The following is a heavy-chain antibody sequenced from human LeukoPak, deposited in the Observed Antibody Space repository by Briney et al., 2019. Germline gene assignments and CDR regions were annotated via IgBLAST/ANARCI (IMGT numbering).Heavy chain of an antibody. CDR3: ARAPHLRYCSSTSCSSYYYYYMDV. V-gene: IGHV1-69*13. Sequence: ASVKVSCKASGGTFSSYAISWVRQAPGQGLEWMGGIIPIFGTANYAQKFQGRVTITADESTSTAYMELSSLRSEDTAVYYCARAPHLRYCSSTSCSSYYYYYMDVWGKGTTVTISS. D-gene: IGHD2-2*01. CDR1: GGTFSSYA. J-gene: IGHJ6*03. CDR2: IIPIFGTA.